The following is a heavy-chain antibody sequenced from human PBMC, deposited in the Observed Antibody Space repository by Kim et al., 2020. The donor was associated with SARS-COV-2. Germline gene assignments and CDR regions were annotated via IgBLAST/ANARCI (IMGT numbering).Heavy chain of an antibody. Sequence: GRFTISRDNAKNSLYLQMNSLRAEDTGVYFCARVRLPLDYWGQGTLVTVSS. CDR3: ARVRLPLDY. D-gene: IGHD5-12*01. J-gene: IGHJ4*02. V-gene: IGHV3-21*06.